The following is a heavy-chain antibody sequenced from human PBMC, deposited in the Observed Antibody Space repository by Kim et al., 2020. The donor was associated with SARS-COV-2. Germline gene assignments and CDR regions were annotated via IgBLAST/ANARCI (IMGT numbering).Heavy chain of an antibody. J-gene: IGHJ4*02. CDR1: GFSFSSHD. D-gene: IGHD2-2*01. V-gene: IGHV3-13*01. CDR2: IDTADDT. CDR3: VRGSRLSSYFVDY. Sequence: GGSLRLSCAASGFSFSSHDMYWVRQVTGKGLEWVSGIDTADDTYYADSVKRRFTISREEAENSWYLQMNSLRAGDSGVYYCVRGSRLSSYFVDYWGQGTQVSVSS.